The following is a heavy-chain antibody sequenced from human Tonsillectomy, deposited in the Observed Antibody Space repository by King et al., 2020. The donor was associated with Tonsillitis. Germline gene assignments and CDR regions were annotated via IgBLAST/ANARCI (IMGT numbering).Heavy chain of an antibody. CDR3: STDCSSARCYGCDWFDP. V-gene: IGHV3-15*01. D-gene: IGHD2-2*01. J-gene: IGHJ5*02. CDR1: GFTFSHAW. Sequence: VQLVESGGGLVKPGGSLRLSCAASGFTFSHAWMSWVRQAPGKGLEWVGRIKSKIDGETKDYAAPVKGRFTFSRDDSKNTLYLQMNSLKTEDTAVYYCSTDCSSARCYGCDWFDPLGQGSLVTVSS. CDR2: IKSKIDGETK.